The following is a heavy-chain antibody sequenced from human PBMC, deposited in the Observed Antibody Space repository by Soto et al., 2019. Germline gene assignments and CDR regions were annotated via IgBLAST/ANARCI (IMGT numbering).Heavy chain of an antibody. CDR2: IWYDGSNK. J-gene: IGHJ4*02. D-gene: IGHD6-13*01. CDR3: ARGPRGSSWYSPLPDY. CDR1: GFTFSSYG. Sequence: SLRLSCAASGFTFSSYGMHWVRQAPGKGLEWVAVIWYDGSNKYYADSVKGRFTISRDNSKNTLYLQMNSLRAEDTAVYYCARGPRGSSWYSPLPDYWGQGTLVTVSS. V-gene: IGHV3-33*01.